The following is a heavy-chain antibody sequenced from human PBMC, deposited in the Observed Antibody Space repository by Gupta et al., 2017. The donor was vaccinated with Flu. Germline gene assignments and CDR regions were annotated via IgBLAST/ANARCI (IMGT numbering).Heavy chain of an antibody. V-gene: IGHV4-4*03. J-gene: IGHJ6*02. CDR1: GGSIGSSNC. D-gene: IGHD1-1*01. CDR3: ARVGKLEGWGDYYYYYGMDV. Sequence: VELQESGTGLATPPGTLSPTCTVSGGSIGSSNCLSLVRRRPGKGLEWIGEIYHSGSTNYNPSLKSRVTISVDKSKNQFSLKLSSVTAADTAVYYCARVGKLEGWGDYYYYYGMDVWGQGTTVTVSS. CDR2: IYHSGST.